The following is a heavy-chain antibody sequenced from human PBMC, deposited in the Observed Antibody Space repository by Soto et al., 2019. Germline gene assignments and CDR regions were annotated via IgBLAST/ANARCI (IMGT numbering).Heavy chain of an antibody. J-gene: IGHJ6*02. CDR2: ISAYNGNT. D-gene: IGHD3-22*01. CDR3: ARDYYDSSGYYPTRGGIAV. Sequence: SVAVSCKASGYTFTSYGISWVRQAPGQGLEWMGWISAYNGNTNYAQKLQGRVTMTTNTSTSTAYMELRSLRSDDTAVYYCARDYYDSSGYYPTRGGIAVWGQGTNVPV. V-gene: IGHV1-18*04. CDR1: GYTFTSYG.